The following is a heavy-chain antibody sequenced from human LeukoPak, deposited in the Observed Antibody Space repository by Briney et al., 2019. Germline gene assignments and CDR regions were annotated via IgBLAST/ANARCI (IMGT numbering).Heavy chain of an antibody. V-gene: IGHV3-48*01. CDR2: ISSSSSTI. Sequence: GGSLRLSCAASGFTFSSYSMNWVRQAPGKGLEWVSYISSSSSTIYYADSVKGRFTISRDNAKNSLYLQMNRLRPEDTAFYFCVRVNNADGSGSRYYFDSWGLGTLVTVSS. CDR3: VRVNNADGSGSRYYFDS. J-gene: IGHJ4*02. CDR1: GFTFSSYS. D-gene: IGHD3-10*01.